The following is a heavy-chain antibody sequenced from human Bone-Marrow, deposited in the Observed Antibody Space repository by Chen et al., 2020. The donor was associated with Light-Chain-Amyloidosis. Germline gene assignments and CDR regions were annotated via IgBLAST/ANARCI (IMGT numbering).Heavy chain of an antibody. Sequence: EVQLEQSGPEVKKPGESLKISCKGSGYTFPNYWIGWVRQMPGKGLEWMGVIYPDDSDARYCPSFEGQVTISADKSITTAYLQWRCLKASDTAMYYCARRRDGYNFDYWGQGTLVTVSS. CDR1: GYTFPNYW. D-gene: IGHD5-12*01. J-gene: IGHJ4*02. CDR2: IYPDDSDA. V-gene: IGHV5-51*01. CDR3: ARRRDGYNFDY.